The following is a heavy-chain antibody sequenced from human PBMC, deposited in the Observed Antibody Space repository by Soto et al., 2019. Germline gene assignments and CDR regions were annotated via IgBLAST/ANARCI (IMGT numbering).Heavy chain of an antibody. J-gene: IGHJ6*02. CDR2: ISPNRGGT. Sequence: ASVKVSCKASGYTFTGYYMHWVRQAHGQGLEWMGWISPNRGGTNYAQKFQGRVTMTRDTSVSTAYMELSRLRSDDTAVYYCGRGGYYESSGYYYGQAFGG. D-gene: IGHD3-22*01. CDR1: GYTFTGYY. V-gene: IGHV1-2*02. CDR3: GRGGYYESSGYYYGQAF.